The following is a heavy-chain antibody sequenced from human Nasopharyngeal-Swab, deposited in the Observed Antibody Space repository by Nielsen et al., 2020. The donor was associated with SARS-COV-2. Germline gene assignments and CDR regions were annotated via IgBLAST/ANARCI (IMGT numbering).Heavy chain of an antibody. CDR2: ISSYNGDT. J-gene: IGHJ4*02. D-gene: IGHD3-10*01. CDR1: DYTFTSYG. V-gene: IGHV1-18*01. Sequence: ASLKVSCKASDYTFTSYGISWVRQAPGQGLEWMGWISSYNGDTHYAHSLQGRITMTTDTSTSTAYLELRSLRSDDTAMYYCATAYGSVSSPEYWGQGTLVTVSS. CDR3: ATAYGSVSSPEY.